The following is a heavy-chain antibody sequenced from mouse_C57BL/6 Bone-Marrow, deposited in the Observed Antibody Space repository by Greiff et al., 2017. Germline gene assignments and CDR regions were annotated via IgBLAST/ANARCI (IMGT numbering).Heavy chain of an antibody. Sequence: QVQLQQPGAELVKPGASVKMSCKASGYTFTSYWITWVKQRPGQGLEWIGDIYPGSGSTNYNEKFKSKATLTVDTSSSTAYMQRSSLTSEDSAVYYCARGELRRWGFAYWGQGTLVTVSA. V-gene: IGHV1-55*01. CDR1: GYTFTSYW. CDR3: ARGELRRWGFAY. CDR2: IYPGSGST. D-gene: IGHD2-4*01. J-gene: IGHJ3*01.